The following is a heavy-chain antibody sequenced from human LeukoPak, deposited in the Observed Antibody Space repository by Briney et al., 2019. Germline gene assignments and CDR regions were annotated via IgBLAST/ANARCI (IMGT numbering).Heavy chain of an antibody. CDR2: IYWDDDK. Sequence: ESGPTLVKPTQTLTLTCTFSGFSLSTSGVGVGWIRQPPGKALEWLALIYWDDDKRYSPSLKSRLTITKDTSNNLVVLLMTNMDPVDTATYYCAHRRPDSSGYWTHGSIDIWGQGTMVTVSS. J-gene: IGHJ3*02. V-gene: IGHV2-5*02. CDR3: AHRRPDSSGYWTHGSIDI. D-gene: IGHD3-22*01. CDR1: GFSLSTSGVG.